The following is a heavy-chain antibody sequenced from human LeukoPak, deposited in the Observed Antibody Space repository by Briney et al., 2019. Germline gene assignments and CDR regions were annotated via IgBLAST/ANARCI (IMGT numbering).Heavy chain of an antibody. V-gene: IGHV3-21*04. J-gene: IGHJ4*02. Sequence: PGGSLRLSCAASEFTFSSYSMNWVRQAPGKGLEWVSSISSSSNYIYYANSMKGRFTISRDNSKNSLYLQMNSLRIEDTAFYYCVKDGLQYCTSTACYTFDTWGQGTLVTISS. CDR2: ISSSSNYI. CDR3: VKDGLQYCTSTACYTFDT. D-gene: IGHD2-2*01. CDR1: EFTFSSYS.